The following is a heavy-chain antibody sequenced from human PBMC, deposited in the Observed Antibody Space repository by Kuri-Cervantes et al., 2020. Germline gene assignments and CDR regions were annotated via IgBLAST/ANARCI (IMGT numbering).Heavy chain of an antibody. Sequence: GESLKISCAASGFTFSDHYMNWVRQAPGKGLEWVSSISSSSSSYIYYADSVKGRFTISRDNAKNSLYLQMNSLRAEDTAVYYCARVRGSYSSDYWGQGILVTVSS. V-gene: IGHV3-21*01. CDR2: ISSSSSSYI. CDR3: ARVRGSYSSDY. CDR1: GFTFSDHY. D-gene: IGHD1-26*01. J-gene: IGHJ4*02.